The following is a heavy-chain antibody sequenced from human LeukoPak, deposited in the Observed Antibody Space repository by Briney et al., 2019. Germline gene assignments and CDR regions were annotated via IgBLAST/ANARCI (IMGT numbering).Heavy chain of an antibody. CDR3: XXXXXXXXXXXYYTGQFSWFDP. V-gene: IGHV1-8*01. CDR2: MNPNSGNT. Sequence: ASVKVSCKASGYTFTSYDINWVRQATGQGLEWMGWMNPNSGNTGYAQKFQGRVTMTRNTSISTAYMELSSLRSEDTAVYYCXXXXXXXXXXXYYTGQFSWFDPWGQGTLVTVSS. J-gene: IGHJ5*02. D-gene: IGHD3-3*01. CDR1: GYTFTSYD.